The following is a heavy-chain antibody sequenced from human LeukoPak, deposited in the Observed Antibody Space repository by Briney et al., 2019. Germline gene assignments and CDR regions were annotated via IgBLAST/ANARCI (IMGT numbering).Heavy chain of an antibody. CDR2: ISNDGRIT. CDR3: ARAVPLTVAGGFDL. V-gene: IGHV3-74*01. Sequence: GGSLRLSCTASGFIFSTYWMHWVRQVPGKGLVWVSHISNDGRITNYADSVKGRFTISRDDAKNTLFLQLNSLRAEDTALYYCARAVPLTVAGGFDLWGQGTMVTVSS. D-gene: IGHD6-19*01. J-gene: IGHJ3*01. CDR1: GFIFSTYW.